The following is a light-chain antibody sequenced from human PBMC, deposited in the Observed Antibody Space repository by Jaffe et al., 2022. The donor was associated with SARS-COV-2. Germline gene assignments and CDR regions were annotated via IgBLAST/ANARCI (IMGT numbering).Light chain of an antibody. Sequence: QSVLTQPPSASGTPGQRVTISCSGSSSNIGRHYVYWYQQLPGTAPKLLIYRDSLRPSGVPDRFSASKSGTSASLAISGLRSEDEADYYCATWDDRLSGWVFGGGTKLTVL. V-gene: IGLV1-47*01. CDR1: SSNIGRHY. CDR3: ATWDDRLSGWV. CDR2: RDS. J-gene: IGLJ3*02.